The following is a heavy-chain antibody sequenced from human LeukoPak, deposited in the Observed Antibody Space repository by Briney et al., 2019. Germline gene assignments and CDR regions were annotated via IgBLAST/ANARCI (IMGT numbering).Heavy chain of an antibody. CDR2: ISPYNGNT. J-gene: IGHJ4*02. CDR1: GYTFTSYD. D-gene: IGHD3-10*01. Sequence: ASVKVSCKASGYTFTSYDINWVRQAPGQGLEWMGWISPYNGNTNYAQKFQGRVTMTTDTSTSTAYMELRSLRSDDTAVYYCARDLREWYGELPHYWGQGTLVTVSS. CDR3: ARDLREWYGELPHY. V-gene: IGHV1-18*01.